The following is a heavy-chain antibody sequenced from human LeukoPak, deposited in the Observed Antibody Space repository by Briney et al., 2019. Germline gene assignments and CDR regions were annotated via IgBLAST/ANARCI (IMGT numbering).Heavy chain of an antibody. V-gene: IGHV3-66*04. CDR3: ASQNSSGWHPFDY. Sequence: PGGSLRLSCAASGFTVSSNYMSWVRQAPGKGLKWVSVIYSDGSTYYADSVKGGFTISSDNSKNTLYLQMNSLRAEDTAVYYCASQNSSGWHPFDYWGQGTLVTVSS. CDR1: GFTVSSNY. J-gene: IGHJ4*02. CDR2: IYSDGST. D-gene: IGHD6-25*01.